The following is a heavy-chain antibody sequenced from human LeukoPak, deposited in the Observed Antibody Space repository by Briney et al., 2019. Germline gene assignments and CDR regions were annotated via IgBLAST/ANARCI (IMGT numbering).Heavy chain of an antibody. CDR2: ISGSGGST. Sequence: PGGSLRLSCAASGFTFSSYAMSWVRQAPGKGLEWVSAISGSGGSTYYADSVKGRFTISRDNAKNSLYLQMNSLRAEDTAVYYCARDGLPVVPYGGNSVPFDYWGQGTLVTVSS. J-gene: IGHJ4*02. V-gene: IGHV3-23*01. D-gene: IGHD4-23*01. CDR3: ARDGLPVVPYGGNSVPFDY. CDR1: GFTFSSYA.